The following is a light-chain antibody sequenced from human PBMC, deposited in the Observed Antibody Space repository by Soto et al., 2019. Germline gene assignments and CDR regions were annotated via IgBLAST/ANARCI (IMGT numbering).Light chain of an antibody. Sequence: EIVMTQSPATLSVSPGERATVSCRASQFVGSNLAWYQQKPGQAPRLLIYGASTRATGIPARFSGSGSGTECTLTISSLPSADFALYYCQQYNNWPPLTLGGGTKVEIK. CDR1: QFVGSN. V-gene: IGKV3-15*01. J-gene: IGKJ4*01. CDR2: GAS. CDR3: QQYNNWPPLT.